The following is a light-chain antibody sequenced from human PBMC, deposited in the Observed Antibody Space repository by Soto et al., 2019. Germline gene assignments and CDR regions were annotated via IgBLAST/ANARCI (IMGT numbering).Light chain of an antibody. CDR2: LGS. CDR1: QSLQHTNGYNY. CDR3: MQALQTPPT. Sequence: DIVMTQSPLSLPVTPGEPASISCRSSQSLQHTNGYNYLDSYLQKPGQSPQLLIYLGSSRSSGVPERFSGSASGTDFTLTISRVEAEDVGVYYCMQALQTPPTFGQGTRLEIK. J-gene: IGKJ5*01. V-gene: IGKV2-28*01.